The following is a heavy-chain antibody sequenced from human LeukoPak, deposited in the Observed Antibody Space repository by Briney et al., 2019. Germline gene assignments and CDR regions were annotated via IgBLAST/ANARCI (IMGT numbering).Heavy chain of an antibody. V-gene: IGHV3-48*01. CDR2: ISSSSSTI. Sequence: GGSLRLSCAASGFTFSSYSMNWVRQAPGKGLEWVSYISSSSSTIYYADSVKGRFTISRDNAKNSLHLQMNSLRAEDTALYYCARGPSGYHNTGGQGTLVTVSS. CDR1: GFTFSSYS. J-gene: IGHJ4*02. CDR3: ARGPSGYHNT. D-gene: IGHD5-12*01.